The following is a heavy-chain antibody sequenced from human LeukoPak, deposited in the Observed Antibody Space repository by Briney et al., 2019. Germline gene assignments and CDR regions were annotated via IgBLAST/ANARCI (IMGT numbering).Heavy chain of an antibody. CDR1: GGSISNYY. J-gene: IGHJ4*02. Sequence: PSETLSLTCTVSGGSISNYYWNYIRQPPGKGLEWIGYIYYSGSTNYNPSLKSRVTISVDTSKNQFSLKLSSVTAADTAVYYCARAGQSHYDILTGYLPFGYWGQGTLVTVSS. CDR2: IYYSGST. D-gene: IGHD3-9*01. V-gene: IGHV4-59*01. CDR3: ARAGQSHYDILTGYLPFGY.